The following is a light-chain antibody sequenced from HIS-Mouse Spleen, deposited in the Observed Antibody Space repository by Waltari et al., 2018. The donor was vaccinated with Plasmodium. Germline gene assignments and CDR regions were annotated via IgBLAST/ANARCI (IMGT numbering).Light chain of an antibody. CDR3: CSYAGSSTFV. J-gene: IGLJ3*02. Sequence: QSALTQPASLSASPGQSITTPCHAPRHDVGRSNLVSWYQQHPGKAPKLMIYEGSKRPSGVSNRFSGSKSGNTASLTISGLQAEDEADYYCCSYAGSSTFVFGGGTKLTVL. CDR2: EGS. CDR1: RHDVGRSNL. V-gene: IGLV2-23*03.